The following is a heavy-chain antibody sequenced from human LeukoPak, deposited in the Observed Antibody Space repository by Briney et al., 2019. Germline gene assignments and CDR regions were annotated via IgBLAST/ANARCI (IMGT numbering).Heavy chain of an antibody. V-gene: IGHV3-48*03. J-gene: IGHJ5*02. CDR2: ISSSGSTI. CDR1: GFTFSSYE. D-gene: IGHD6-13*01. CDR3: ARYDTDSSSWYGVDNWFDP. Sequence: PGGSLRLSCAASGFTFSSYEMNWVRQAPGKGLEWVSYISSSGSTIYYADSVKGRFTISRDNAKNSLYLQMNSLRAEDTAVYYCARYDTDSSSWYGVDNWFDPWGQGTLVTVSS.